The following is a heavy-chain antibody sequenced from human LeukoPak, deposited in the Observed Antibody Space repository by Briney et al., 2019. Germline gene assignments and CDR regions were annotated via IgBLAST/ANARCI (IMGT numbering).Heavy chain of an antibody. D-gene: IGHD6-13*01. CDR3: ARGRRPIAAAGTGNWFDP. V-gene: IGHV1-2*02. Sequence: ASVKVSCKASGYTFTGYYMHWVRQAPGQGLEWMGWFNPNSGGTNYAQKFQGRVTMTRDTSISTAYMELSRLRSDDTAVYYCARGRRPIAAAGTGNWFDPWGQGTLVTVSS. J-gene: IGHJ5*02. CDR2: FNPNSGGT. CDR1: GYTFTGYY.